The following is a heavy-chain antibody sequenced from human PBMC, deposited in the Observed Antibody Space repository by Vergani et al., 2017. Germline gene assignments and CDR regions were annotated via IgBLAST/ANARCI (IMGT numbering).Heavy chain of an antibody. J-gene: IGHJ4*02. V-gene: IGHV4-39*01. D-gene: IGHD2-21*02. Sequence: QLQLQESGPGLVKPSETLSLTCTVSGGSISSSSYYWGWIRQPPGKGLEWIGCICYSGSAYYNPSLKSRVTISVDTSKNQFSLKLSSVTAADTAVYYCARHMAVVVGTAMGGLFDYWGQGTLVTVSS. CDR3: ARHMAVVVGTAMGGLFDY. CDR2: ICYSGSA. CDR1: GGSISSSSYY.